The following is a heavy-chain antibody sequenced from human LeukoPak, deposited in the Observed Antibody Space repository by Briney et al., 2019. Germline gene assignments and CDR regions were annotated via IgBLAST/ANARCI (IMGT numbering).Heavy chain of an antibody. V-gene: IGHV3-53*01. D-gene: IGHD3-3*01. J-gene: IGHJ1*01. CDR2: IYSGGST. CDR1: GFTVSSNY. Sequence: GGSLGLSCAASGFTVSSNYMSWVRQAPGKGLEWVSVIYSGGSTYYADSVKGRFTISRDNSKNTLYLQMNSLRAEDTAVYYCASAAYYDFWSGYYFSEYFQHWGQGTLVTVSS. CDR3: ASAAYYDFWSGYYFSEYFQH.